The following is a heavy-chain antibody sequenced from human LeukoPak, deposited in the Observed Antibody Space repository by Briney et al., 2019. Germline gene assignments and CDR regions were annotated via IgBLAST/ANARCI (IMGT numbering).Heavy chain of an antibody. V-gene: IGHV4-38-2*01. CDR1: GYSISSGDY. Sequence: PSETLSLTCAVSGYSISSGDYWGWIRQPPGKGLEWIGSIYHSGSTFYNPSLKSRVTISVHTSKNQFSLKLSSVTAADTAVYYCARITGSYYHYYMDVWGKGTTVTVSS. CDR2: IYHSGST. D-gene: IGHD3-10*01. CDR3: ARITGSYYHYYMDV. J-gene: IGHJ6*03.